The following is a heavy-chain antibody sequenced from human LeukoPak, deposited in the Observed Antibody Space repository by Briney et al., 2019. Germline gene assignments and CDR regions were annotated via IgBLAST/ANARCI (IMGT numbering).Heavy chain of an antibody. CDR2: VSSTSSYI. V-gene: IGHV3-21*01. CDR1: EFTFSTYS. D-gene: IGHD1-26*01. J-gene: IGHJ6*03. CDR3: ARDLGGSYLGDYYYYMDV. Sequence: GGSLRLSCAASEFTFSTYSMNWVRQAPGKGLEWVSSVSSTSSYIYYADSVKGRFTISRDNAKNSLYLQMNRLRAEDTAVYFCARDLGGSYLGDYYYYMDVWGKGTTVTVAS.